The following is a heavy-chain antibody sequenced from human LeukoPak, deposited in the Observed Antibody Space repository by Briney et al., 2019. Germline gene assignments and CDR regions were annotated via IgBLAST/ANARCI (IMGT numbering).Heavy chain of an antibody. CDR1: GVTFSDYY. J-gene: IGHJ4*02. Sequence: GGSLRLSCAASGVTFSDYYMSWVRQAPGKGLEWVSAISGSGGSTYYADSVKGRFTISRDNSKNTLYLQMNSLRAEDTAVYYCAKDQNYYDSSGYSTFDYWGQGTLVTVSS. V-gene: IGHV3-23*01. CDR2: ISGSGGST. CDR3: AKDQNYYDSSGYSTFDY. D-gene: IGHD3-22*01.